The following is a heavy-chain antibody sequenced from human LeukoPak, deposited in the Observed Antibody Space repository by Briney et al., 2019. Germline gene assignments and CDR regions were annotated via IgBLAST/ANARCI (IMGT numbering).Heavy chain of an antibody. CDR3: ARARYYYGSDIGYFDY. CDR1: GGSISSYY. Sequence: KPSETLSLTCTVSGGSISSYYWSWIRQPAGKGLEWIGRIYTSGSTNYNPSPKSRVTMSVDTSKNQFSLKLSSVTAADTAVYYCARARYYYGSDIGYFDYWGQGTLVTVSS. CDR2: IYTSGST. J-gene: IGHJ4*02. V-gene: IGHV4-4*07. D-gene: IGHD3-10*01.